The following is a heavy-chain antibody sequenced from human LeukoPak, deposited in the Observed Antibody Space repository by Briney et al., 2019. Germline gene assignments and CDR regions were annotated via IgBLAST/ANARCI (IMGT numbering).Heavy chain of an antibody. D-gene: IGHD3-22*01. CDR3: ARVPRYYYDSSGYYSDY. CDR1: GFTFSSYW. Sequence: GGSLRLSCAAYGFTFSSYWMSWVRQAPGKGLEWVANIKQDGSEKYYVDSVKGRFTISRDNAKNSLYLQMNSLRAEDTAVYYCARVPRYYYDSSGYYSDYWGQGTLVTVSS. J-gene: IGHJ4*02. CDR2: IKQDGSEK. V-gene: IGHV3-7*01.